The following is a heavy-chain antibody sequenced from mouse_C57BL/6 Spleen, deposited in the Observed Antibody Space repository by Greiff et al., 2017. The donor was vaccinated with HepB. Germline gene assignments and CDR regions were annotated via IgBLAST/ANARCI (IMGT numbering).Heavy chain of an antibody. Sequence: EVQRVESGGGLVQPGGSLSLSCAASGFTFTDYYMSWVRQPPGKALEWLGFIRNKANGYTTEYSASVKGRFTISRDNSQSILYLQMNALRAEDSATYYCARWGSSSFDYWGQGTTLTVSS. CDR2: IRNKANGYTT. CDR1: GFTFTDYY. D-gene: IGHD1-1*01. CDR3: ARWGSSSFDY. J-gene: IGHJ2*01. V-gene: IGHV7-3*01.